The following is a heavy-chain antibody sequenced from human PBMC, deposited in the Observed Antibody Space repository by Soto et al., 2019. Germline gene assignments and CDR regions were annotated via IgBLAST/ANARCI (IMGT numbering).Heavy chain of an antibody. Sequence: PGGSLRLSCAASGFTFSSYAMHWVRQAPGKGLEWVAVISYDGSNKYYADSVKGRFTISRDNSKNTLYLQMNSLRAEDTAVYYCARDHIEELLYSLDYWGQGTLVTVS. D-gene: IGHD2-2*02. CDR2: ISYDGSNK. CDR3: ARDHIEELLYSLDY. V-gene: IGHV3-30-3*01. CDR1: GFTFSSYA. J-gene: IGHJ4*02.